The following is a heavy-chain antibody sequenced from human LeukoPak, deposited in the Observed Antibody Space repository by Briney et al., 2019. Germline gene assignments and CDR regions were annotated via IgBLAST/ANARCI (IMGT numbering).Heavy chain of an antibody. Sequence: TPSETLSLTCTVSGGSISSYYWSWIRQPPGKGLEWIGYIYHSGSTNYNPSLKSRVTISVDTSKNQSSLKLSSVTAADTAVYYCARDRSYYDLPNIYYYYMDVWGKGTTVTVSS. CDR1: GGSISSYY. CDR3: ARDRSYYDLPNIYYYYMDV. D-gene: IGHD3-3*01. CDR2: IYHSGST. J-gene: IGHJ6*03. V-gene: IGHV4-59*12.